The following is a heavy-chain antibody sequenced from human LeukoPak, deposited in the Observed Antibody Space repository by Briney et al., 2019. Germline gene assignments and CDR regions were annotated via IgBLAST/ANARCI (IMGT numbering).Heavy chain of an antibody. V-gene: IGHV1-24*01. D-gene: IGHD2-2*01. CDR3: ARVPKVVPAAVYYYYYYMDV. CDR2: FNPEDGET. Sequence: ASVKVSCKVSGYIFSELSMHWVRQAPGQGLEWMGGFNPEDGETFYAQKFQGRVNMTEDTSTDTAYMELSSLSYDDTAVYYCARVPKVVPAAVYYYYYYMDVWGKGTTVTVSS. J-gene: IGHJ6*03. CDR1: GYIFSELS.